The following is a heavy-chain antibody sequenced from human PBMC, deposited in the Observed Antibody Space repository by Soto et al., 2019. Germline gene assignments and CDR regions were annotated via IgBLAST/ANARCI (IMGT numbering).Heavy chain of an antibody. V-gene: IGHV4-39*07. D-gene: IGHD3-10*01. Sequence: SETLSLTCSISGGSINGNNYSWGWIRQPPGRGLEWIGNTYSSGGAYYDPSFKSRASISVDTSKSQVFLKLTSVTAADTDIYYCARPRGSAVYFYFYGLDVWGHGTTVTVSS. CDR3: ARPRGSAVYFYFYGLDV. CDR2: TYSSGGA. J-gene: IGHJ6*02. CDR1: GGSINGNNYS.